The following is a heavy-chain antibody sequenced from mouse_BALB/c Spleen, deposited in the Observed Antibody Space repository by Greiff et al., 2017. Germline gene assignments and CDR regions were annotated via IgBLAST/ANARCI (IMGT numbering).Heavy chain of an antibody. Sequence: QVHVKQPGAELVKPGAPVKLSCKASGYTFTSYWMNWVKQRPGRGLEWIGRIDPSDSETHYNQKFKDKATLTVDKSSSTAYIQLSSLTSEDSAVYYCAREGGYADYWGQGTTLTVSS. J-gene: IGHJ2*01. CDR1: GYTFTSYW. V-gene: IGHV1-69*02. D-gene: IGHD2-2*01. CDR3: AREGGYADY. CDR2: IDPSDSET.